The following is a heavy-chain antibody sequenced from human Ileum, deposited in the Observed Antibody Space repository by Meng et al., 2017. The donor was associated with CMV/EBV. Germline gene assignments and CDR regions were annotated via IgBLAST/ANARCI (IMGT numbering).Heavy chain of an antibody. CDR2: IHTSGST. CDR1: GGSIISGSHY. CDR3: ARGKAVGTGH. D-gene: IGHD6-13*01. J-gene: IGHJ4*02. Sequence: QRLLPDSRPRLVKPSQTLPLSFTVSGGSIISGSHYWSWIRQSAGKGLEWIGRIHTSGSTNYNPSLESRVTISIDTSRNQFSLQLTSVTAADTAVYFCARGKAVGTGHWGQGTLVTVSS. V-gene: IGHV4-61*02.